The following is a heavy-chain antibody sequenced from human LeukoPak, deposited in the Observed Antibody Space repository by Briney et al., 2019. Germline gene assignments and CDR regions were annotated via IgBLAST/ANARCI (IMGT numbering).Heavy chain of an antibody. J-gene: IGHJ4*02. Sequence: PGGSLRLSCAASGFTFSDYYMSWIRQAPGKGLEWVSYISSSGSTIYYADSVKGRFTISRDNAKNSLYLQMNSLRAEDTAVYYCARDPYSGYDPPFDYWGQGTLVTVSS. V-gene: IGHV3-11*01. CDR2: ISSSGSTI. D-gene: IGHD5-12*01. CDR3: ARDPYSGYDPPFDY. CDR1: GFTFSDYY.